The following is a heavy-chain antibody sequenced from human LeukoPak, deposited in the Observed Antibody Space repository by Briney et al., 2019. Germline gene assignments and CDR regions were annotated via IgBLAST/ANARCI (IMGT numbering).Heavy chain of an antibody. Sequence: PGRSLRLSCAGSGFSFSRHWMAWVRQAPGKGLEWVASINQDVSRIHYVDSVKGRFTISRDNAKNSLFLQMNSLRVEDTAVYFCARLKDDVTKFDYWGQGTLVTVSS. CDR3: ARLKDDVTKFDY. CDR2: INQDVSRI. CDR1: GFSFSRHW. V-gene: IGHV3-7*01. J-gene: IGHJ4*02. D-gene: IGHD2-8*01.